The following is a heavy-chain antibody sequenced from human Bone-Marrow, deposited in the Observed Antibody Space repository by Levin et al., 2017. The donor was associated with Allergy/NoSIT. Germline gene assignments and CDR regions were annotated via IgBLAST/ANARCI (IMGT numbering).Heavy chain of an antibody. Sequence: PGGSLRLSCAASEFSLRSYWIHWVRQVPGQGLVWVSRISPDGRTINYADSVKGRFTISRDSAKNTLYLQMTNLRVEDTAVYYCLRSQATGYGRFDSWGQGTLVIVSS. D-gene: IGHD5-12*01. J-gene: IGHJ4*02. V-gene: IGHV3-74*01. CDR1: EFSLRSYW. CDR2: ISPDGRTI. CDR3: LRSQATGYGRFDS.